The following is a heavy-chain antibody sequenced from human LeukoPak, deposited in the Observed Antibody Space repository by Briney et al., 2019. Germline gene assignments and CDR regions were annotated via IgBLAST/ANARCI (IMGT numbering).Heavy chain of an antibody. CDR3: ATDRAPPYFDFWRGYFPPYYFDY. CDR1: GFTFSSYS. CDR2: ISSSSSYI. Sequence: GGSLRLSCAASGFTFSSYSMNWVRQAPGKGLEWVSSISSSSSYIYYADSVKGRFTISRDNAKNSLYLQMNSLRAEDTAVYYCATDRAPPYFDFWRGYFPPYYFDYWGQGTLVTVSS. D-gene: IGHD3-3*01. V-gene: IGHV3-21*01. J-gene: IGHJ4*02.